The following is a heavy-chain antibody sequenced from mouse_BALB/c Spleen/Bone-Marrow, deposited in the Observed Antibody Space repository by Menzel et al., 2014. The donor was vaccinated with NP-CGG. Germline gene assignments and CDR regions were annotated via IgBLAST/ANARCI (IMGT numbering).Heavy chain of an antibody. CDR3: ARFLDGYSLLYAMDY. Sequence: QVQLKQSGPGLVSPSQSLSITCTVSGFSLTGYGVNWVRQPPGKGLEWLGMIWGDGSTDYNSALKSRLSISKDNSKSQVYLKMNSLQTDDTARYYGARFLDGYSLLYAMDYWGQGTSVTVSS. D-gene: IGHD2-3*01. CDR1: GFSLTGYG. J-gene: IGHJ4*01. CDR2: IWGDGST. V-gene: IGHV2-6-7*01.